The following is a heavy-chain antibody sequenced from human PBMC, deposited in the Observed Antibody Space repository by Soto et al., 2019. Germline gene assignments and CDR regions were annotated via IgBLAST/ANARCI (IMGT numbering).Heavy chain of an antibody. D-gene: IGHD5-18*01. CDR2: TYWDDDK. CDR3: AHRSYGLLDY. J-gene: IGHJ4*02. Sequence: GSGATLAHLSHPFTLTCTFSGFSLRTSAGEVAWVRQPPGKALKWHPLTYWDDDKRYSPALKSRLTITKDTSKNEVVLTMTNMDPVDTATYYCAHRSYGLLDYWGQGTLVTVSS. CDR1: GFSLRTSAGE. V-gene: IGHV2-5*02.